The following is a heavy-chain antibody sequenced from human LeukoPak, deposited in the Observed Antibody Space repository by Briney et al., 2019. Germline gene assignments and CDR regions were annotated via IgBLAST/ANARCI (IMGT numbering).Heavy chain of an antibody. D-gene: IGHD7-27*01. CDR3: AKDGGLWVSAHWGDS. CDR2: IPYDGSNN. V-gene: IGHV3-30*18. J-gene: IGHJ4*02. Sequence: PGGSLRLSCAASGFTFSRYGMHWVRQAPGKGLEWVAIIPYDGSNNYYADSVKGRFTISRDNSNNTVYLQMNSLRAEDTAVYYCAKDGGLWVSAHWGDSWGRGTLVTVSS. CDR1: GFTFSRYG.